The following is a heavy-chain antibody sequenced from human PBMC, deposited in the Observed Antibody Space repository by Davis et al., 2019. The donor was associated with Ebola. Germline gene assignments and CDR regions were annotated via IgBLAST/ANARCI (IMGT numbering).Heavy chain of an antibody. CDR1: GYTFIGYY. V-gene: IGHV1-2*02. D-gene: IGHD1-26*01. J-gene: IGHJ5*02. CDR3: ARVSRWERGEDWFDP. CDR2: INPNSGGT. Sequence: ASVKVSCKASGYTFIGYYMHWVRQAPGQGLEWMGWINPNSGGTNYAQKFQGRVTMTRDTSISTAYMELSRLRSDDTAVYYCARVSRWERGEDWFDPWGQGTLVTVSS.